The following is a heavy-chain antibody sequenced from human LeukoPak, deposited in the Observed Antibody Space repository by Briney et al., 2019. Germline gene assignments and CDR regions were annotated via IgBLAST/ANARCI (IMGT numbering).Heavy chain of an antibody. D-gene: IGHD6-13*01. CDR1: GYTFTGYY. CDR2: INPNSGGT. V-gene: IGHV1-2*02. CDR3: ASNLVRAAAGTGDDY. Sequence: ASVKVSCKASGYTFTGYYMHWVRQAPGQGLEWMGWINPNSGGTNYAQKFRGRVTMTRDTSISTAYMELSRLRSDDTAVYYCASNLVRAAAGTGDDYWGQGTLVTVSS. J-gene: IGHJ4*02.